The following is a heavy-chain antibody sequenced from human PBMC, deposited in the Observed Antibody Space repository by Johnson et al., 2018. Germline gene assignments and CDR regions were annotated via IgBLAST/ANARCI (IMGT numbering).Heavy chain of an antibody. D-gene: IGHD6-13*01. CDR1: GFTFNNAW. CDR3: TRHPPKAAAYYYGMDV. J-gene: IGHJ6*02. Sequence: EVQLVESGGGLVKPGGSLRLSCAASGFTFNNAWMSWVRQSPGKALEWVGHIKSKADGESADYAAPVKGRFTISRDDSKNTLYLHMNNLKTEDTAVYYCTRHPPKAAAYYYGMDVWGQGTTVTVSS. V-gene: IGHV3-15*01. CDR2: IKSKADGESA.